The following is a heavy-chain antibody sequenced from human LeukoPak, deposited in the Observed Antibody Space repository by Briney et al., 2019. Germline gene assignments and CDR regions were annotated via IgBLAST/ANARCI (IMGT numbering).Heavy chain of an antibody. CDR1: GFSLSTSGVG. V-gene: IGHV2-5*02. J-gene: IGHJ4*02. CDR2: IYWDDDK. Sequence: SGPTLVKPTQTLTLTCTFSGFSLSTSGVGVGWIRQPPGKALEWLALIYWDDDKRYSPSLKSRLTITKDTSKNQVVLTMTNMAPVDTATYYCAHKSEGQQLSDYWGQGTLVTVSS. D-gene: IGHD6-13*01. CDR3: AHKSEGQQLSDY.